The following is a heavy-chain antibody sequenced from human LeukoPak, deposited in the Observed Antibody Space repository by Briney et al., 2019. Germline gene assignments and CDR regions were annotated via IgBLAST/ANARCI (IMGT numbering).Heavy chain of an antibody. CDR2: INHSGST. D-gene: IGHD3-3*01. CDR3: ARKRITIFGVVITPSGWFDP. Sequence: PSETLSLTCAVYGGSFSGYYWSWIRQPPRKGLEWIGEINHSGSTNYNPSLKSRVTISVDTSKNQFSLKLSSVTAADTAVYYCARKRITIFGVVITPSGWFDPWGQGTLVTVSS. V-gene: IGHV4-34*01. J-gene: IGHJ5*02. CDR1: GGSFSGYY.